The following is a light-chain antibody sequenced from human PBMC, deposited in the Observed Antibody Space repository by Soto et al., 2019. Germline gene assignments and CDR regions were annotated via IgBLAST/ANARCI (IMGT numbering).Light chain of an antibody. CDR2: GAS. CDR3: QQYGSSLPIT. J-gene: IGKJ5*01. CDR1: QSVSSSY. V-gene: IGKV3-20*01. Sequence: EIVLTQSPGTLSLSPGERATLSCRASQSVSSSYLAWYQEKPGQAPKRLIYGASSRATGIPDRLSGSGSGTDFPLTISRLESEDVAVYHCQQYGSSLPITFGQGTRLDIK.